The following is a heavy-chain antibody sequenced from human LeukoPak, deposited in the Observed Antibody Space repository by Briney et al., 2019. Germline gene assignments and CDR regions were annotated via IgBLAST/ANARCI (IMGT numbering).Heavy chain of an antibody. J-gene: IGHJ4*02. CDR3: VKNQH. Sequence: GGSLRLSCAASGFTFSNYWMSWVRQAPGKGLEWVANIKQDGSEKYYVDSVKGRFTISRDNAKNSLYLQVNSLRAEDTAVYYCVKNQHWGQGTLVTVSS. CDR2: IKQDGSEK. CDR1: GFTFSNYW. V-gene: IGHV3-7*01.